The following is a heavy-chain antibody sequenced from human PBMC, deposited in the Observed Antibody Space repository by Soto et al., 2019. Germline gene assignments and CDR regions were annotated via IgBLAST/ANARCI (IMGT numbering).Heavy chain of an antibody. Sequence: EVQLVESGGGLKQPGGSLRLSCAASGFTFRSYSMNWVRQAPGKGLEWVSYISSSNRTINYADSVKGRFIISRDNAKNSPYLQMHSLRDEDTAVYYCAREGWPLLQTGMDVWGQGTTVTVSS. CDR2: ISSSNRTI. D-gene: IGHD2-15*01. J-gene: IGHJ6*02. V-gene: IGHV3-48*02. CDR3: AREGWPLLQTGMDV. CDR1: GFTFRSYS.